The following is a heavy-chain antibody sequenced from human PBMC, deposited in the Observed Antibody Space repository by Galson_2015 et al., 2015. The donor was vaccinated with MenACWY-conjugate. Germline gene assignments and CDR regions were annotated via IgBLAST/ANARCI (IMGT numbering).Heavy chain of an antibody. CDR3: ARDLGYQLLYY. V-gene: IGHV1-3*01. CDR2: IRGGDGGT. D-gene: IGHD2-2*01. Sequence: SVKVSCKASGYTFTNYAIFWLRQAPGQRLEWMGWIRGGDGGTKYSQNFQGRVTITRDTSATTAYMELSGLRSGDTAVYYCARDLGYQLLYYWGQGTLVTVSS. J-gene: IGHJ4*02. CDR1: GYTFTNYA.